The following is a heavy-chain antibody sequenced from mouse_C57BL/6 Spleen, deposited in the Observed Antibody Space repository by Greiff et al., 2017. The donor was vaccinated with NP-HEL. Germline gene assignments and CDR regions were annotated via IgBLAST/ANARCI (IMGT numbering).Heavy chain of an antibody. CDR3: ASQDYYEYFDY. CDR2: INPNYGTT. CDR1: GYSFTDYN. Sequence: EVQLQQSGPELVKPGASVKISCKASGYSFTDYNMNWVKQSPGQSLEWIGVINPNYGTTSYNQKFKGKATLTVDQSSSTAYMQLNSLTSEDSAVYYGASQDYYEYFDYWGQGTTLTVSS. V-gene: IGHV1-39*01. J-gene: IGHJ2*01. D-gene: IGHD2-4*01.